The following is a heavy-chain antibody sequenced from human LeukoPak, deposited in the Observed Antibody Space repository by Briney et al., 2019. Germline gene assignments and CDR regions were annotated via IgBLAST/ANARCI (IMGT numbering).Heavy chain of an antibody. J-gene: IGHJ6*02. CDR3: AKGGYSGYGYYYYGMDV. CDR2: ISYDGSNK. D-gene: IGHD5-12*01. Sequence: PGRSLRLSCAASGFTFSSYGMHWVRQAPGKGLEWVAVISYDGSNKYYADSVKGRFTISRDNSKNTLYLQMNSLRAEDTAVYYCAKGGYSGYGYYYYGMDVWGQGTTVTVSS. V-gene: IGHV3-30*18. CDR1: GFTFSSYG.